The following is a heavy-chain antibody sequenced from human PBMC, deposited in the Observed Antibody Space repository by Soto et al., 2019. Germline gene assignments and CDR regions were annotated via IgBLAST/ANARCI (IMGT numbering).Heavy chain of an antibody. V-gene: IGHV3-30*18. Sequence: GGSLRLSCAASGFTFSSYGMHWVRQAPGKGLEWVAVISYDGSNKYYADSVKGRFTISRDNSKNTLYLQMNSLRAEDTAVYYCAKDQCGHSSGCPPDYWGQGTLVTVS. J-gene: IGHJ4*02. CDR1: GFTFSSYG. CDR2: ISYDGSNK. CDR3: AKDQCGHSSGCPPDY. D-gene: IGHD6-19*01.